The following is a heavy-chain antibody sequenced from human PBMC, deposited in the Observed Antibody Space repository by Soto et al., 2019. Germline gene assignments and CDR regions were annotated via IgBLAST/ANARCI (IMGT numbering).Heavy chain of an antibody. D-gene: IGHD3-16*01. Sequence: GESPKISCAASGFTFSSYGMHWVRQAPGKGLEWVAVIWYDGSNKYYADSVKGRFTISRDNSKNTLYLQMNSLRAEDTAVYYCARAFGLDGYNVDYWGQGTLVTVSS. CDR1: GFTFSSYG. CDR3: ARAFGLDGYNVDY. V-gene: IGHV3-33*01. J-gene: IGHJ4*02. CDR2: IWYDGSNK.